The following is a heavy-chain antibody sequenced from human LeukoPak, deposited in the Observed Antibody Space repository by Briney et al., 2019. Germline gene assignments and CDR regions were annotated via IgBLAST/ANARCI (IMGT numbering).Heavy chain of an antibody. D-gene: IGHD4-17*01. Sequence: GRSLRLSCAASGFTFSSYGMHWVRQAPGKGLEWVAVISYDGSNKYYADSVKGRITISRDNSKNTLYLQMNSLRAEDTAVYYCAKVDYGDYGIFDYWGQGTLVTVSS. CDR2: ISYDGSNK. CDR3: AKVDYGDYGIFDY. V-gene: IGHV3-30*18. J-gene: IGHJ4*02. CDR1: GFTFSSYG.